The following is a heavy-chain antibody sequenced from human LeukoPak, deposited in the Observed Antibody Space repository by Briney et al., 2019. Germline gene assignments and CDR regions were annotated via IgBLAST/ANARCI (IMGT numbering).Heavy chain of an antibody. D-gene: IGHD1-26*01. V-gene: IGHV3-66*01. CDR3: ARDGVWYSGSYYPLTDY. J-gene: IGHJ4*02. CDR2: IYSGGST. Sequence: GGSLRLSCAASGFTVSSNYMSWVRQAPGKGLEWVSVIYSGGSTYYADSVKGRFTISRDNSKNTLYLQMNSLRAEDTAVYYCARDGVWYSGSYYPLTDYWGQGTLVTVSS. CDR1: GFTVSSNY.